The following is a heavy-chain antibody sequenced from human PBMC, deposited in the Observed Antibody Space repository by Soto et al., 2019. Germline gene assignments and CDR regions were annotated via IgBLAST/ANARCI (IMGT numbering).Heavy chain of an antibody. CDR2: IIPIFGTA. V-gene: IGHV1-69*01. Sequence: QVQLVQSGAEVKKPGSSVKVSCKASGGTFSSYAISWVRQAPGQGLEWMGGIIPIFGTANYAQKFQGRVTITADESTSTAYMELSSLRSEDTAVYYCARATVPTSPSYYYYGMDVWGQVTTVTVSS. D-gene: IGHD4-4*01. CDR3: ARATVPTSPSYYYYGMDV. CDR1: GGTFSSYA. J-gene: IGHJ6*02.